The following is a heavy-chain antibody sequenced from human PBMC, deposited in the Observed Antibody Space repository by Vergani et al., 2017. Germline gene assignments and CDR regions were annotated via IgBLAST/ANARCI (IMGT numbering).Heavy chain of an antibody. CDR2: VSFRGDT. V-gene: IGHV4-59*02. CDR1: GASVNSYY. Sequence: QVKLQESGPGLVKPSETLSLTCTVSGASVNSYYWSWIRQPPGKGLGWMGYVSFRGDTLYDPSVKGRMTISRNTFSNQFSLYLTSVTAADTAVYYCARSRIYYGAGSPDYWGQGTLVTVSS. J-gene: IGHJ4*02. D-gene: IGHD3-10*01. CDR3: ARSRIYYGAGSPDY.